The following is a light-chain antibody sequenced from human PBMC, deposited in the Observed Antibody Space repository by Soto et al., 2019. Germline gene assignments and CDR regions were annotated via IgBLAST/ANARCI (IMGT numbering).Light chain of an antibody. CDR2: GAS. CDR1: QSVSSSY. CDR3: QQYNNWPPIT. J-gene: IGKJ5*01. Sequence: EIVMTQSPATLSFSPGERATRSCRSSQSVSSSYLSWYQQKPGQAPRLLIYGASTRASGIPARFSGSGSGTEFTLTISSLQSEDFAVYYCQQYNNWPPITFGQGTRLEIK. V-gene: IGKV3D-7*01.